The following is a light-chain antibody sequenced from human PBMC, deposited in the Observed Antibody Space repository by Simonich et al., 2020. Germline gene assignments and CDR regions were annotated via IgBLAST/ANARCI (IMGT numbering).Light chain of an antibody. V-gene: IGKV1-12*02. Sequence: DIQMTQSPSSVSASVGDRVNITCRALQGISNWLAWYQPKPGKAPKLLLYAASSLQSGVQSRFSGSGAGTDFTLTISSLQPEDFATYYCQQSYSTLSITFGQGTRLEIK. J-gene: IGKJ5*01. CDR2: AAS. CDR3: QQSYSTLSIT. CDR1: QGISNW.